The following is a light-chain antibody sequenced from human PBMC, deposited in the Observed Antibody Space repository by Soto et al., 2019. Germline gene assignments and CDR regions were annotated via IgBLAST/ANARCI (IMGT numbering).Light chain of an antibody. V-gene: IGLV2-8*01. J-gene: IGLJ2*01. CDR1: SSDVGGYKY. CDR2: EVS. CDR3: SSYAGSNNWSVV. Sequence: QSALTQPHSASGSPGQSVTISCTGTSSDVGGYKYVSWYQQYPGKAPKLMIYEVSKRPSGVPDRFSGSKSGNTASLTVSGLQADDEADYYCSSYAGSNNWSVVFGGGTKLTVL.